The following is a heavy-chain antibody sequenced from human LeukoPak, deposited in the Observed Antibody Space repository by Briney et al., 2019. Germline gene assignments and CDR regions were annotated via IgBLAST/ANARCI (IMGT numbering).Heavy chain of an antibody. V-gene: IGHV4-39*07. CDR3: ARNSGDL. Sequence: SETLSLTCSVSGGSISSSNYYWGWIRQPPGKGLEWIGSIYYSGSTYYNPSLKSRVTISVDTSKNQFSLKLTSVTAADTAVYYCARNSGDLWGQGTLVTVSS. D-gene: IGHD4-23*01. J-gene: IGHJ5*02. CDR2: IYYSGST. CDR1: GGSISSSNYY.